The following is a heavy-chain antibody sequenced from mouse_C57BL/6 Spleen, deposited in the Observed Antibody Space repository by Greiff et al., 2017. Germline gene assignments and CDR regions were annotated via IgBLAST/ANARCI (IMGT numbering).Heavy chain of an antibody. J-gene: IGHJ1*03. V-gene: IGHV1-75*01. CDR1: GYTFTDYY. Sequence: VQLQQSGPELVKPGASVKISCKASGYTFTDYYINWVKQRPGQGLEWIGWIFPGSGSTYYNEKFKGKATLTVDKSSSTAYMLLSSLTSEDSAVYFCATYGSSQSLRYFDVWGTGTTVTVSS. CDR3: ATYGSSQSLRYFDV. CDR2: IFPGSGST. D-gene: IGHD1-1*01.